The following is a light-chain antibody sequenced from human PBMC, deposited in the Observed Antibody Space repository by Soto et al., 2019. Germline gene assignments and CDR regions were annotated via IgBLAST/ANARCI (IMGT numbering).Light chain of an antibody. J-gene: IGKJ1*01. CDR1: QSISNW. CDR2: MPS. V-gene: IGKV1-5*03. CDR3: YHYNYHSPAT. Sequence: DIQMTQSPSSLSASVGDRVTITSRASQSISNWLAWSQQKPWKAPKLLIYMPSSLESGVPPRFSGRASGSEFSLTISSLQPANFAPYDGYHYNYHSPATCGQRTNV.